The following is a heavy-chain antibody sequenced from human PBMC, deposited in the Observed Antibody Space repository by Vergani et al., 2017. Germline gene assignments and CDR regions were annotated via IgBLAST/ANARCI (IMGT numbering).Heavy chain of an antibody. CDR3: ARVDYYDSSGQDY. D-gene: IGHD3-22*01. CDR1: GGTFSSYT. V-gene: IGHV1-69*02. CDR2: IIPILGIA. Sequence: QVQLVQSGAEVKKPGSSVKVSCKASGGTFSSYTISWVRQAPGQGLEWMGRIIPILGIANYAQKLQGRVTITADKSTSTAYMELSSLRSEDTAVYYCARVDYYDSSGQDYWGQGTLVTVSS. J-gene: IGHJ4*02.